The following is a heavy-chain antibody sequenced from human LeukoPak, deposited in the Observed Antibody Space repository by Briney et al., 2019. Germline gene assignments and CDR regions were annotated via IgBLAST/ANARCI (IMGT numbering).Heavy chain of an antibody. D-gene: IGHD6-19*01. J-gene: IGHJ4*02. CDR1: GYSFTNYW. V-gene: IGHV5-51*01. CDR2: IHPGDSNT. CDR3: ARRRGDTVAGPDY. Sequence: GESLKISCQGSGYSFTNYWIVWVRQMPGQGLEYMGIIHPGDSNTKYSPSFEGQVIVSVDKSVSTAYLQWSSLKASDSAIYYCARRRGDTVAGPDYWGQGTLVTVSS.